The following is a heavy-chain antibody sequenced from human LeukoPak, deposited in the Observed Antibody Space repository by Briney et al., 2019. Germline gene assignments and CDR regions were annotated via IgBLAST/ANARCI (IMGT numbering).Heavy chain of an antibody. Sequence: GASVNVSCKASGYSFGDYGFSWVRQAPGQGLEWLGWISAYNGNRNYAQKVEGRVTMTTDTSTSAAYLELRGLRPDDTAVYYCARDDSGAKVDIDYWGQGTLLNVSS. V-gene: IGHV1-18*01. CDR1: GYSFGDYG. D-gene: IGHD5-12*01. CDR2: ISAYNGNR. J-gene: IGHJ4*02. CDR3: ARDDSGAKVDIDY.